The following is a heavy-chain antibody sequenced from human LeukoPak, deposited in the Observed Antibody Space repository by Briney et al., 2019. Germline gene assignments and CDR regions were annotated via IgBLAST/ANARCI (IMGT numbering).Heavy chain of an antibody. V-gene: IGHV3-74*01. D-gene: IGHD6-13*01. Sequence: GGSLRLSCAASGFTFSSYWMHWVRQAPGKGLVWVSRINSDGSSTSYADSVRGRFTISTDNAKNTLYLQMNSLRAEDTAVYYCARETGYSSSWYVRGAFDIWGQGTMVTVSS. CDR1: GFTFSSYW. CDR2: INSDGSST. J-gene: IGHJ3*02. CDR3: ARETGYSSSWYVRGAFDI.